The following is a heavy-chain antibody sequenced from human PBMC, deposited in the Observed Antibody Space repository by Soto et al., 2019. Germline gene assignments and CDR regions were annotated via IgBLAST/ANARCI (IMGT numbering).Heavy chain of an antibody. CDR2: IYYSGST. D-gene: IGHD4-4*01. CDR1: GGSISSYY. Sequence: SETLSLTCTVSGGSISSYYWSWIRQPPGKGLEWIGYIYYSGSTNYNPSLKSRVTISVDTSKNQFSLKLSSVTAADTAVYYCARGAVTTPYYYYYGMDVWGQGTTVTVSS. CDR3: ARGAVTTPYYYYYGMDV. V-gene: IGHV4-59*01. J-gene: IGHJ6*02.